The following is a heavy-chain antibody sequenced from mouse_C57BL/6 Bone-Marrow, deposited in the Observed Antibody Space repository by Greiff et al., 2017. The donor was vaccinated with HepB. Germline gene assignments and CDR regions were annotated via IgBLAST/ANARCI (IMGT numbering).Heavy chain of an antibody. V-gene: IGHV1-59*01. CDR2: IDPSDSYT. CDR3: ARRGKLTFDY. D-gene: IGHD2-1*01. J-gene: IGHJ2*01. CDR1: GYTFTSYW. Sequence: VKLQQPGAELVRPGTSVKLSCKASGYTFTSYWMHWVKQRPGQGLEWIGVIDPSDSYTNYNQKFKGKATLTVDTSSSTAYMQLSSLTSEDSAVYYCARRGKLTFDYWGQGTTLTVSS.